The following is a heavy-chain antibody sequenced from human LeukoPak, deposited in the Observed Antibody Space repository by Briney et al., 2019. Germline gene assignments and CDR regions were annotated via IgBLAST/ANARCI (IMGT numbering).Heavy chain of an antibody. CDR3: AKDRGREVDPLDP. CDR2: ISGSGGST. D-gene: IGHD5-12*01. J-gene: IGHJ5*02. Sequence: GGSLRLSCAVSGFTLRSYAIHWVRQAPGKGLEWVSAISGSGGSTYYADSVKGRFTISRDNSKNTLYLQMNSLRAEDTAVYYCAKDRGREVDPLDPWGQGTLVTVSS. CDR1: GFTLRSYA. V-gene: IGHV3-23*01.